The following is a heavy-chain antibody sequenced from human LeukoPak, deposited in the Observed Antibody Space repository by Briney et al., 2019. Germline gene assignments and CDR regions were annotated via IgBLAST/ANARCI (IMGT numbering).Heavy chain of an antibody. J-gene: IGHJ5*02. Sequence: SETLSLTCAVYGGSFSGYYWSWIRQPPGKGLEWIGEINHSGSTNYSPSLKSRVTISVDTSKNQFSLKLSSVTAADTAVYYCARGPTNLRFLEWLGWFDPWGQGTLVTVSS. CDR1: GGSFSGYY. CDR2: INHSGST. D-gene: IGHD3-3*01. CDR3: ARGPTNLRFLEWLGWFDP. V-gene: IGHV4-34*01.